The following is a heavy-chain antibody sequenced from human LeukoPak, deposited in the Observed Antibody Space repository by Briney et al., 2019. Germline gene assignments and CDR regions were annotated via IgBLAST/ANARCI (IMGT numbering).Heavy chain of an antibody. CDR1: GGSISSGGYS. D-gene: IGHD3-22*01. Sequence: SETLSLTCAVSGGSISSGGYSWSWIRQPPGKGLEWIGYIYHSGSTYYNPSLKSRVTISVDRSKNQFSLKLSSVTAADTAVYYCARAPDRSGYYRFDYWGQGTLVTVSS. J-gene: IGHJ4*02. CDR2: IYHSGST. CDR3: ARAPDRSGYYRFDY. V-gene: IGHV4-30-2*01.